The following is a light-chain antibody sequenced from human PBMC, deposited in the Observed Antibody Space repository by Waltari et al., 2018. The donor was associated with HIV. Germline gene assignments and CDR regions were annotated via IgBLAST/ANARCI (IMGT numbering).Light chain of an antibody. V-gene: IGKV3D-20*02. CDR2: DTS. CDR1: ETINTNY. Sequence: DTVLTQSPGTLSLSPGERATLSCTASETINTNYLAWYQQRPGQPPRLLIYDTSSRARGIRVRCRCSGSGTDIALTISRLEPEDDEFEVYQQQEHQTPMYTFGQGTRLE. J-gene: IGKJ5*01. CDR3: QQQEHQTPMYT.